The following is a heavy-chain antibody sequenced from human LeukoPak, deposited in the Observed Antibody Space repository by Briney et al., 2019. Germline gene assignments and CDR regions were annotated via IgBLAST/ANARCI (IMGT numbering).Heavy chain of an antibody. Sequence: GGSLRLSCAASGFTFSTYVMNWVRQAPGKGLEWVSIIYSGGSTYYADSVKGRFTISRDSSNNTLFLQMTNLRAEDSGLYYCATDVRSSPLGFWGHGTLVTVSS. V-gene: IGHV3-66*01. CDR1: GFTFSTYV. J-gene: IGHJ4*01. CDR2: IYSGGST. CDR3: ATDVRSSPLGF. D-gene: IGHD6-19*01.